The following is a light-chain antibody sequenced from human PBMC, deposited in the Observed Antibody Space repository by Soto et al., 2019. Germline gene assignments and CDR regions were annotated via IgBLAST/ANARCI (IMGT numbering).Light chain of an antibody. CDR2: GAS. CDR1: QGVSRK. V-gene: IGKV3-15*01. CDR3: QQYNNWPRAT. J-gene: IGKJ4*01. Sequence: DIVMTQSPATLSVAPGERVTFSCRASQGVSRKLAWYQHKPGQAPRLLISGASTGATGIPARFSGSGSGTEFTLTISSLQSEDCGVYYCQQYNNWPRATLGGGTKVDIK.